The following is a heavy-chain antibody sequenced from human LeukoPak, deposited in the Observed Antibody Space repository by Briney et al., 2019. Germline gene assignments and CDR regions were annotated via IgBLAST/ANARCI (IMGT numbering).Heavy chain of an antibody. J-gene: IGHJ3*02. D-gene: IGHD3-22*01. CDR3: ARPYYHSSGPPAAFDI. CDR2: IYYGGST. V-gene: IGHV4-39*01. Sequence: SETLSLTCTVSGGSISSSNYYWGWLRQPPGKGLEGFGSIYYGGSTYDNPSLGSRVTITVDTSKKQFSGERSSVTAADTAVYSCARPYYHSSGPPAAFDIWGQGTTVTVSS. CDR1: GGSISSSNYY.